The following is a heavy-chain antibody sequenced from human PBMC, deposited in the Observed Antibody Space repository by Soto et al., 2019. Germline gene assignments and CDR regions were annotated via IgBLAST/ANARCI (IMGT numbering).Heavy chain of an antibody. Sequence: GESLKISCKGSGYSFTSYWISWVRQMPGKGLEWMGRIDPSDSYTNYSPSFQGHVTISADKSISTAYLQWSSLKASDTAMYYCARHRRLRQWLGYNWFDPWGQGTLVTVSS. CDR3: ARHRRLRQWLGYNWFDP. CDR2: IDPSDSYT. D-gene: IGHD6-19*01. V-gene: IGHV5-10-1*01. CDR1: GYSFTSYW. J-gene: IGHJ5*02.